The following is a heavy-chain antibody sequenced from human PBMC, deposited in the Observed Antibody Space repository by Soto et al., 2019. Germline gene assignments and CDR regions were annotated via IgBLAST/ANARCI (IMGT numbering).Heavy chain of an antibody. D-gene: IGHD3-16*01. J-gene: IGHJ4*02. Sequence: QVQLIQFGAEVKKPGASVKVSCRASGYTFTKFHIHWVRQAPGQGLEWMGMIEPSGGVTRDAQRSQCRITLTSDTSTRSIYMELRGMTSEDTAVYYCARDVMGHDNYETIGYYFVHWGPGALVTVSS. CDR2: IEPSGGVT. CDR1: GYTFTKFH. CDR3: ARDVMGHDNYETIGYYFVH. V-gene: IGHV1-46*01.